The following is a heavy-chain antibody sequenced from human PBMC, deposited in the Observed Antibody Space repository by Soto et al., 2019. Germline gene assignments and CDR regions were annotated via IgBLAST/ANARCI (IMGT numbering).Heavy chain of an antibody. J-gene: IGHJ6*02. V-gene: IGHV1-69*13. D-gene: IGHD5-12*01. Sequence: SVKVSCKASGGTFSSYAISWVRQAPGQGLEWMGGIIPIFGTANYAQKFQGRVTITADESTSTAYMELSSLRSEDTAVYYCARDPPIVATLHYYGMDVWGQGTTVTVSS. CDR1: GGTFSSYA. CDR3: ARDPPIVATLHYYGMDV. CDR2: IIPIFGTA.